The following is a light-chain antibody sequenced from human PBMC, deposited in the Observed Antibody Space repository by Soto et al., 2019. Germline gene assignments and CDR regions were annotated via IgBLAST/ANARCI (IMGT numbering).Light chain of an antibody. Sequence: QSVPTQPPSVSGAPGQRVTISCTGSSSNIGAGYDVHWYQQLPGTAPKLLIYGNSNRPSGVPDRFSGSKSGTSASLAITGLQAEDGADYYCQSYDSSLSGWVFGGGTKLTVL. V-gene: IGLV1-40*01. CDR3: QSYDSSLSGWV. J-gene: IGLJ3*02. CDR1: SSNIGAGYD. CDR2: GNS.